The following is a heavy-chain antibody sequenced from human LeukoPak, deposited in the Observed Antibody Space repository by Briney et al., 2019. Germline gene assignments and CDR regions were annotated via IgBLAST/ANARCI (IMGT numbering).Heavy chain of an antibody. CDR3: ARDGRHGGDLDY. D-gene: IGHD2-21*02. CDR1: GFTFSTYW. CDR2: IKQDGSEK. V-gene: IGHV3-7*01. Sequence: TGGSLRLSCAASGFTFSTYWMHWVRQAPGKGMEWVANIKQDGSEKYYVDSAKGRFTISRDNGKNSVYLQMNSLRAEDTAVYYCARDGRHGGDLDYWGQGTLVTVSS. J-gene: IGHJ4*02.